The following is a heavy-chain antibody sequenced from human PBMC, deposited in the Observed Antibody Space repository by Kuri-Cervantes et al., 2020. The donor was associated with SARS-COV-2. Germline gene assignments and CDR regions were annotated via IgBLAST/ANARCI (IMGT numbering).Heavy chain of an antibody. D-gene: IGHD4-17*01. CDR1: GGSISSYY. CDR3: AKEPDYGEGY. V-gene: IGHV3-53*01. J-gene: IGHJ4*02. CDR2: IYSGGST. Sequence: ETLSLTCTVSGGSISSYYWSWVRQAPGKGLEWASVIYSGGSTYYADSVKGRFTISRHNSKNTLYLQMNSLRAEDTVVYYCAKEPDYGEGYWGQGTLVTVSS.